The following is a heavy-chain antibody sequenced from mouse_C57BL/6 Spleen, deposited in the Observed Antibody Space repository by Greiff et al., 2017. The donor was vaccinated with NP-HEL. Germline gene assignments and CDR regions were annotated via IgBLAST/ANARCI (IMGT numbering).Heavy chain of an antibody. V-gene: IGHV1-7*01. Sequence: VQLQQSGAELAKPGASVKLSCKASGYTFTSYWMHWVKQRPGQGLEWIGYINPSSGYTKYNQKFKDKATLTADKSSSTAYMQLSSLTYEDSAVYYCARYYYGSREPLDYWGQGTTLTVSS. CDR3: ARYYYGSREPLDY. D-gene: IGHD1-1*01. J-gene: IGHJ2*01. CDR2: INPSSGYT. CDR1: GYTFTSYW.